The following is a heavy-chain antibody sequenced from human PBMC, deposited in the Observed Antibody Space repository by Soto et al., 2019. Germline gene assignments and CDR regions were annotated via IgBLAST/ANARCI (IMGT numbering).Heavy chain of an antibody. CDR2: INPNSGGT. CDR3: ARGRTTVVTRDAFDI. J-gene: IGHJ3*02. V-gene: IGHV1-2*02. D-gene: IGHD4-17*01. Sequence: VQLVQSGAEVKKPGASVKVSCKASGYTFTGYYMHWVRQAPGQWLEWMGWINPNSGGTNYAQKFQGRVTMTRDTSISTAYMELSRLRSDDTAVYYCARGRTTVVTRDAFDIWGQGTMVTVSS. CDR1: GYTFTGYY.